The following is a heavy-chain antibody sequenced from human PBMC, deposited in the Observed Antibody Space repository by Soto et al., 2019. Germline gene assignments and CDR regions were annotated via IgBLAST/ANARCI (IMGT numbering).Heavy chain of an antibody. V-gene: IGHV4-30-4*01. Sequence: PSETLSLTCTVSGGSISSGDYYWSWIRQPPGKGLEWIGYIYYSGSTYYNPSLKSRVTISVDTSKNQFSLKLSSVTAADTAVYYCARYLREYEYATNWFDHWGQGTLVTVSS. D-gene: IGHD2-8*01. CDR3: ARYLREYEYATNWFDH. J-gene: IGHJ5*02. CDR1: GGSISSGDYY. CDR2: IYYSGST.